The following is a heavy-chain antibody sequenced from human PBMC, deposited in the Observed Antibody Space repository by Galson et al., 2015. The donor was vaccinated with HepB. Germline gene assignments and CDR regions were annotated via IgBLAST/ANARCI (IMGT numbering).Heavy chain of an antibody. V-gene: IGHV1-69*06. CDR3: ASEGDYSNLI. CDR2: IIPIFGTA. J-gene: IGHJ4*02. CDR1: GGTFSSYA. D-gene: IGHD4-11*01. Sequence: SVKVSCKASGGTFSSYAISWVRQAPGQGLEWMGGIIPIFGTANYAQKFQGRVTITADKSTITAYMELSSLRSEDTAVYYCASEGDYSNLIWGQGTLVTVSS.